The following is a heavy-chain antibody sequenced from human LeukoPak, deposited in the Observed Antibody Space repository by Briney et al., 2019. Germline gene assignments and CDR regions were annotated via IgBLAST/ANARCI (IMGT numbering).Heavy chain of an antibody. V-gene: IGHV3-74*01. Sequence: GGSLRLSCAASGFTFSRYWMYWVRQPPGKGLVWVSRINNDGSSTSYADSVKGRFTISRDNAKNSLYLQLNSLRAEDTAVYFCARDEMYGSGSYAYFDYWGQGTLVTVSS. D-gene: IGHD3-10*01. CDR2: INNDGSST. CDR3: ARDEMYGSGSYAYFDY. J-gene: IGHJ4*02. CDR1: GFTFSRYW.